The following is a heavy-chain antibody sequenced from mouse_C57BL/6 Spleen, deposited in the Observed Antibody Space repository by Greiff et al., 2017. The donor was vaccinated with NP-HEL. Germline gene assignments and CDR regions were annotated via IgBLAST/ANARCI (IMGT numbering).Heavy chain of an antibody. J-gene: IGHJ4*01. D-gene: IGHD2-3*01. CDR1: GYTFTSYW. Sequence: QVQLKQPGAELVKPGASVKMSCKASGYTFTSYWITWVKQRPGQGLEWIGDIYPGSGSTNYNEKFKSKATLTVDTSSSTAYMQLSSLTSEDSAVYYCARYDDGYYYAMDYWGQGTSVTVSS. CDR3: ARYDDGYYYAMDY. CDR2: IYPGSGST. V-gene: IGHV1-55*01.